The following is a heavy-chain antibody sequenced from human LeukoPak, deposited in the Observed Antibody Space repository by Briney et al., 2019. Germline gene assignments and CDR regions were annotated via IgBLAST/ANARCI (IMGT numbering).Heavy chain of an antibody. D-gene: IGHD3-10*01. Sequence: SETLSLTCTVSGGSISSYYWSWIRQPPGKGLEWIGYIYYSGSTNCNPSLKSRVTISVDTSKNQFSLKLSSVTAADTAVYYCARDITMVRGEYYFDYWGQGTLVTVSS. V-gene: IGHV4-59*01. CDR1: GGSISSYY. CDR3: ARDITMVRGEYYFDY. CDR2: IYYSGST. J-gene: IGHJ4*02.